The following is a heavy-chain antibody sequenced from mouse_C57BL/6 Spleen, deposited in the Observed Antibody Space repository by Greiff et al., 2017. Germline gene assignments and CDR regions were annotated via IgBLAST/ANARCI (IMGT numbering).Heavy chain of an antibody. D-gene: IGHD1-1*01. Sequence: VQLQQPGAELVKPGASVKLSCKASGYTFTSYWMQWVKQRPGQGLEWIGEIDPSDSYTNYNQKFKGKATLTVDTSSSTAYMQLSSLTSEDSAVYYCARSYGSWYFDVWGTGTTVTVSS. CDR3: ARSYGSWYFDV. CDR1: GYTFTSYW. CDR2: IDPSDSYT. J-gene: IGHJ1*03. V-gene: IGHV1-50*01.